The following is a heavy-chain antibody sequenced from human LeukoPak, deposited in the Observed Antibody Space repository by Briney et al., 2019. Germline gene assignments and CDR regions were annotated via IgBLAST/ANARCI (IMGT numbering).Heavy chain of an antibody. V-gene: IGHV1-18*01. J-gene: IGHJ4*02. Sequence: ASVKVSCKASGYTFTSYGISWVRQAPGQGLEWMGWISAYNGNTNYAQKLQGRVTMTTDTSTSTAYMELRSLRSDDTAVYYGARDLGSEQWLVQGDYWGQGTLVTVSS. CDR2: ISAYNGNT. CDR1: GYTFTSYG. D-gene: IGHD6-19*01. CDR3: ARDLGSEQWLVQGDY.